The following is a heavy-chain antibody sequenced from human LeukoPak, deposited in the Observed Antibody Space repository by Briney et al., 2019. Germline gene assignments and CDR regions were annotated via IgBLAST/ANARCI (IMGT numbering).Heavy chain of an antibody. J-gene: IGHJ2*01. D-gene: IGHD2-21*02. Sequence: SQTLSLTCTVSGGSISSGGYYWSWIRQPPGKGLEWIGYIYHSGSTYYNPSLKSRVTISVDRSKNQFSLKLSSVTAADTAVYYCASAYCGGDCTPYWYFDLWGRGTLVTVSS. CDR3: ASAYCGGDCTPYWYFDL. CDR1: GGSISSGGYY. V-gene: IGHV4-30-2*01. CDR2: IYHSGST.